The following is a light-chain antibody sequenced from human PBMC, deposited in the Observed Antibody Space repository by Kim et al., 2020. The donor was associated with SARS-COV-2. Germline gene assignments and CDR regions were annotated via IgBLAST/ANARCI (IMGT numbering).Light chain of an antibody. CDR2: SGD. Sequence: GVTVTRPCGLRSGSVSTRHYPSWPQQTPGQVPRTLIYSGDTRSSGVPDRFSGAILANKAALTITGAQADDESDYYCMLYMGNGISVFGGGTQLTVL. CDR3: MLYMGNGISV. CDR1: SGSVSTRHY. J-gene: IGLJ3*02. V-gene: IGLV8-61*01.